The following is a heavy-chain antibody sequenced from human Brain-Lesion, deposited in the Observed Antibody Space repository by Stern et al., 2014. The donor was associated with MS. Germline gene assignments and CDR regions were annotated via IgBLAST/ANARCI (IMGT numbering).Heavy chain of an antibody. CDR2: FDPEDGET. CDR3: ATLSPGAGGNYYRHFDY. V-gene: IGHV1-24*01. D-gene: IGHD1-26*01. CDR1: GYTLTELS. J-gene: IGHJ4*02. Sequence: QVQLVESGAEVKKPGASVKVSRKVSGYTLTELSMHWARQAPRKGLEWLGGFDPEDGETIYAQKFQGRVTMTEDTSTDTAYMELSSLRSEDPAVYYCATLSPGAGGNYYRHFDYWGQGTLVTVSS.